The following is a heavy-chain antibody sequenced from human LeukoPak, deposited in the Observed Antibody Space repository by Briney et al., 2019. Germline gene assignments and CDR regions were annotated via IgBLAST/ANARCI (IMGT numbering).Heavy chain of an antibody. V-gene: IGHV4-38-2*02. Sequence: PSETLSLTCAVSGYSISSGYYWGWIRQPPGKGLEWIGSIYHSGSTYYNPSLKSRVTISVDTSKNQFSLKLSSVTAADTAVYYCAREIVVVPAAMPGLCYMDVGDKGTTVTVSS. J-gene: IGHJ6*03. CDR1: GYSISSGYY. D-gene: IGHD2-2*01. CDR3: AREIVVVPAAMPGLCYMDV. CDR2: IYHSGST.